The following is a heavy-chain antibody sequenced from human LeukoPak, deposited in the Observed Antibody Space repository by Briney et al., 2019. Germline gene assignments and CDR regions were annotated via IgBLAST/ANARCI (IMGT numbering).Heavy chain of an antibody. CDR1: GFTFSSYA. J-gene: IGHJ4*02. V-gene: IGHV3-23*01. D-gene: IGHD3-10*01. Sequence: AGGSLRLSCAASGFTFSSYAMSWVRQAPGEGLEWVSAISGSGGSTYYADSVKGRFTISRDNSKNTLYLQMNSLRAEDTAVYYCAKPLQYGSGSYCFDYWGQGTLVTVSS. CDR3: AKPLQYGSGSYCFDY. CDR2: ISGSGGST.